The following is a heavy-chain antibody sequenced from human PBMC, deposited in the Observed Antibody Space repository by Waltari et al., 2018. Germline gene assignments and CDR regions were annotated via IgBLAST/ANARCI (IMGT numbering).Heavy chain of an antibody. CDR1: GFRFDDYG. J-gene: IGHJ4*02. Sequence: EVQLVESGGGLVRPGGSLRLSCGPSGFRFDDYGMNWVRRTPGKGLEWVSGIDWRGGRFDYADSVKGRVTISRDNAKNSLYLRMDNLRAEDTAFYYCARRTVTPHFDSWGRGTLVTVSS. CDR3: ARRTVTPHFDS. V-gene: IGHV3-20*04. D-gene: IGHD4-4*01. CDR2: IDWRGGRF.